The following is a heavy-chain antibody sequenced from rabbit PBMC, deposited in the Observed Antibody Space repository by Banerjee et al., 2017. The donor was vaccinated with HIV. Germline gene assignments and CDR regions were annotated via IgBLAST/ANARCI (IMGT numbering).Heavy chain of an antibody. Sequence: QEQLEESGGDLVKPEGSLTLTCTASGFSFSSSYWICWVRQAPGKGLELIACIYAGGATSTYYASWAKGRFTISKTSSTTVTLQMTSLTAADTATYFCARDLAGVIGWNFDLWGQGTLVTVS. J-gene: IGHJ4*01. D-gene: IGHD4-1*01. CDR1: GFSFSSSYW. CDR3: ARDLAGVIGWNFDL. V-gene: IGHV1S45*01. CDR2: IYAGGATST.